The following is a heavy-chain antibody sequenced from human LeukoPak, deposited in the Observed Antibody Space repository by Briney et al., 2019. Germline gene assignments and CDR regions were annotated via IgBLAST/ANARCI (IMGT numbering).Heavy chain of an antibody. D-gene: IGHD3-10*01. CDR1: GGCFSGYY. Sequence: PSVTLSLTCADYGGCFSGYYWSWIRQHPGKGLEWIGEIYHSGSTNYNPSLKSRVTISVDTSKNQFSLQLSSVTAADTAVYYCARGRPRGPSSWFDPWGQGTLVTVSS. J-gene: IGHJ5*02. CDR3: ARGRPRGPSSWFDP. V-gene: IGHV4-34*01. CDR2: IYHSGST.